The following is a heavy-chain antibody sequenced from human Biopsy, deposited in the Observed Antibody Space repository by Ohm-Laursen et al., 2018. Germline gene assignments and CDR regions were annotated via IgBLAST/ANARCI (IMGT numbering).Heavy chain of an antibody. D-gene: IGHD3-16*01. V-gene: IGHV4-31*03. Sequence: TLSLTCTVSGVSINTGGYYWTWIRQHPGTGLEWIGYIHYSGNTLYNPSLKSRLTISAATTRNQFILNLTSVTAADTALYNGTRAGGGKIYGLWGQGTLVTVSS. CDR3: TRAGGGKIYGL. CDR2: IHYSGNT. J-gene: IGHJ4*02. CDR1: GVSINTGGYY.